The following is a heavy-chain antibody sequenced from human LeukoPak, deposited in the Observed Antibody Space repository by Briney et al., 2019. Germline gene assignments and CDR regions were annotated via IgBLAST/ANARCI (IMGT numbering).Heavy chain of an antibody. CDR1: RFTFSSYT. V-gene: IGHV3-21*04. D-gene: IGHD1-26*01. Sequence: GGSLRLSCAASRFTFSSYTMNWVRQAPGKGLEWVSSISSSGTYIYYADSVKGRFTISRDNSKNTLYLQMNSLRAEDTAVYYCARSKWELRDAFDIWGQGTMVTVSS. CDR2: ISSSGTYI. CDR3: ARSKWELRDAFDI. J-gene: IGHJ3*02.